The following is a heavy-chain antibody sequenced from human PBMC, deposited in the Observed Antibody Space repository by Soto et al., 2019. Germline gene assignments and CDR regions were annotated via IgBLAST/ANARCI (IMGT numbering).Heavy chain of an antibody. D-gene: IGHD2-15*01. Sequence: PPETLSLTFNVTGGSISSYYWSWIRQPPGKGLEWIGYIYYTGNTNYNPYLKRRVTISMDTSKNQLSLKLTSMTAADTAGYYCARDCHAGFTPYFDPWGQGTMVTVSS. CDR3: ARDCHAGFTPYFDP. V-gene: IGHV4-59*01. J-gene: IGHJ5*02. CDR1: GGSISSYY. CDR2: IYYTGNT.